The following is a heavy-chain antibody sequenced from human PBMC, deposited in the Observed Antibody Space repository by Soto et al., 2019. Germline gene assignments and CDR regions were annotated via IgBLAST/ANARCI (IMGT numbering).Heavy chain of an antibody. V-gene: IGHV4-39*01. D-gene: IGHD6-13*01. CDR3: ARRVVGAAAGNCWFDP. CDR2: IYYSGST. CDR1: GGSISSSSYY. J-gene: IGHJ5*02. Sequence: SETLSLTCTVSGGSISSSSYYWGWIRQPPGKGLEWIGSIYYSGSTYYNPSLKSRVTISVDTSKNQFSLKLSSVTAADTAVYYCARRVVGAAAGNCWFDPCGQGTMVTVSS.